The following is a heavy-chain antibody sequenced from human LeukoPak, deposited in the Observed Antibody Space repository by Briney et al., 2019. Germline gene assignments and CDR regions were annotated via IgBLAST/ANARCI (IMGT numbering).Heavy chain of an antibody. CDR3: ARGLSGRYFDY. CDR1: GGSISSGSYY. Sequence: PSETLSLTCTVSGGSISSGSYYWSWIRQPAGKGLEWIGRIYTSGSTNYNPSLKSRVTISVDTSKNQFSLKLSSVTAADTAVYYCARGLSGRYFDYWGQGTLVTVSS. CDR2: IYTSGST. D-gene: IGHD1-14*01. J-gene: IGHJ4*02. V-gene: IGHV4-61*02.